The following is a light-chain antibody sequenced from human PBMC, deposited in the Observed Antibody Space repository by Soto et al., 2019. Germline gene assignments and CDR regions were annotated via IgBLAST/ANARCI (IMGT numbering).Light chain of an antibody. V-gene: IGKV3-15*01. CDR1: QSVANA. J-gene: IGKJ4*01. Sequence: EIVMTQSPATLSVSPGERATLSCRASQSVANALAWYQHKPGQPPRPLIRGASNRATGIPARFSGSGSGTEFTLTISSLQSEDFAVYYCQQYRDWPPLTFGGGTKVEIK. CDR3: QQYRDWPPLT. CDR2: GAS.